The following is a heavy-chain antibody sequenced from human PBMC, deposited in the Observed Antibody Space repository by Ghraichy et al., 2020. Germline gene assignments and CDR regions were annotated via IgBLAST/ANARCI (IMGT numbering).Heavy chain of an antibody. CDR3: AKWVFAAGTKFHH. CDR1: GGSFSAYY. J-gene: IGHJ1*01. D-gene: IGHD6-13*01. Sequence: ETLSLTCAVYGGSFSAYYWTWIRQPPGKGLEWIGEIDHSGGTNYNPSLKSRVTISVDTSKNHLSLKMNSVTAADTAVYYCAKWVFAAGTKFHHWGQGTLVTVSS. CDR2: IDHSGGT. V-gene: IGHV4-34*01.